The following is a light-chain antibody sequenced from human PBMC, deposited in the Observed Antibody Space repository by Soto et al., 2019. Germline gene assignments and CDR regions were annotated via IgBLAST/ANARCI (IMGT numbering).Light chain of an antibody. V-gene: IGLV2-14*01. CDR3: SSYTSSRTYVV. Sequence: QSALTQPASVSGSPGQSITISCTGTSSDVGGYNSVSWYQQHPGKAPKLIIYDVSNRPSGVSNRFSGSKSGNTASLTISGLQAEDEADYYCSSYTSSRTYVVFGGGTKVTVL. CDR2: DVS. CDR1: SSDVGGYNS. J-gene: IGLJ2*01.